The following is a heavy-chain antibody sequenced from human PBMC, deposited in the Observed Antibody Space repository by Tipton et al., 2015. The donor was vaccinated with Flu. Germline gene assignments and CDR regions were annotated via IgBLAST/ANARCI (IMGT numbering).Heavy chain of an antibody. J-gene: IGHJ4*02. CDR3: ARVESESGLYYFDY. V-gene: IGHV3-11*06. D-gene: IGHD2/OR15-2a*01. CDR1: GFTFSDYY. CDR2: ISSSSSYT. Sequence: GSLRLSCAASGFTFSDYYMSWIRQAPGKGLEWVSYISSSSSYTNYADSVKGRFTISRDNAKNSLYLQMNSLRAEDTAVYYCARVESESGLYYFDYWGQGTLVTVSS.